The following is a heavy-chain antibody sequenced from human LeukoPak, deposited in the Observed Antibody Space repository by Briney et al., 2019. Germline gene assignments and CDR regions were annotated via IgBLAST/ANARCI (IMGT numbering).Heavy chain of an antibody. J-gene: IGHJ4*02. Sequence: SETLSPTCTVSGVSINSGGYFWTWIRQPPGKGLEWIGYIYYSGSTYYNPSLKSRVIISVDTSQNQFSLKLSSGTAADTAVYYCAIRGEAARSDFWGQGTLVTVSS. CDR1: GVSINSGGYF. V-gene: IGHV4-31*03. CDR2: IYYSGST. CDR3: AIRGEAARSDF. D-gene: IGHD3-10*01.